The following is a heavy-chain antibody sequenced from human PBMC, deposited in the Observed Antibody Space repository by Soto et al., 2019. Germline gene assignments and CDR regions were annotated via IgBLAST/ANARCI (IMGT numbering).Heavy chain of an antibody. Sequence: SETLSLTCTVSGGSISSSSYYWGWIRQPPGKGLEWIGSIYYSGSTYYNPSLKSRVTISVDTSKNQFSLKLSYVTAADTAVYHCATAGPYYYGSGTSDLASHYYYYGMDVWGQGTTVT. CDR3: ATAGPYYYGSGTSDLASHYYYYGMDV. J-gene: IGHJ6*02. CDR2: IYYSGST. D-gene: IGHD3-10*01. CDR1: GGSISSSSYY. V-gene: IGHV4-39*01.